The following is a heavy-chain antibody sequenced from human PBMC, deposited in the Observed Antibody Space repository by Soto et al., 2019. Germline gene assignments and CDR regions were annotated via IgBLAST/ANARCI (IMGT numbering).Heavy chain of an antibody. CDR2: VSYDGSNK. J-gene: IGHJ4*02. CDR3: AVDYDSDS. D-gene: IGHD3-10*01. CDR1: GFTFSDYD. Sequence: QVQLVESGGGVVQPGTSLRLSCAASGFTFSDYDVHWVRQAPGKGLEWVAVVSYDGSNKYYADSVKGRFTISRDNSKNTLYLQMTSLRAEDTAVYYCAVDYDSDSWGQGTSVTVSS. V-gene: IGHV3-30-3*01.